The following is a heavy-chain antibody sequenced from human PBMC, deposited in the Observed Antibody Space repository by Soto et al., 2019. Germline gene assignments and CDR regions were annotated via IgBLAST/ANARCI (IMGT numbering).Heavy chain of an antibody. J-gene: IGHJ6*02. CDR2: INHTGHT. CDR1: GGSFNDYD. V-gene: IGHV4-34*01. CDR3: ARGMGLYGSGRSRRYYYYGMDV. D-gene: IGHD3-10*01. Sequence: PSETLSLTCAVEGGSFNDYDGSWIRQPPGKGLEWIGEINHTGHTNYNPSLKSRVTISVDTSKNQFSLKLSSVTAADTAVYYCARGMGLYGSGRSRRYYYYGMDVWGQGTTVTVSS.